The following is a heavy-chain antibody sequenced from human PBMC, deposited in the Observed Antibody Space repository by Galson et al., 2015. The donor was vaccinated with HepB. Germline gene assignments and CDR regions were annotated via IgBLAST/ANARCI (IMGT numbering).Heavy chain of an antibody. V-gene: IGHV3-30-3*01. D-gene: IGHD3-9*01. CDR2: IPYDGSNK. CDR1: GFTFSSYA. J-gene: IGHJ4*02. CDR3: ARDLDYDILTGLFDY. Sequence: SLRLSCAASGFTFSSYAMHWVRQAPGKGLEWVAVIPYDGSNKYYADSVKGRFTISRDNSKNTLYLQMNSLRAEDTAVYYCARDLDYDILTGLFDYWGQGTLVTVSS.